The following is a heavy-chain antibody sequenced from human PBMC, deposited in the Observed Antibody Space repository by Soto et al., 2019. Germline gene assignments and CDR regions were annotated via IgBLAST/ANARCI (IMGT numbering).Heavy chain of an antibody. V-gene: IGHV1-8*01. CDR3: ARPRWLQSTAAFDI. Sequence: ASVKVSCKASGYTFTSYDINWVRQATGQGLEWMGWMNPKSGNTGYAQKFQGRVTMTRNTSISTAYMELSSLRSEDTAVYYCARPRWLQSTAAFDIWGQGTMVTVSS. J-gene: IGHJ3*02. CDR1: GYTFTSYD. CDR2: MNPKSGNT. D-gene: IGHD5-12*01.